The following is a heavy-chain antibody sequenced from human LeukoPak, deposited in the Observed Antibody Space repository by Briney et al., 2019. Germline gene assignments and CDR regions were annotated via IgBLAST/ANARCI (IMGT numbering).Heavy chain of an antibody. V-gene: IGHV4-34*08. CDR1: GETLNGHY. Sequence: SETLSLTCAVYGETLNGHYWSWIRQSPGKGLEWIGEGSDSGGTKFNPSLKSRASISADTSRNQFSLKLRSVTAADTAVYYCAKNGQSGISFDPWGQGTPVTVSS. D-gene: IGHD1-26*01. CDR3: AKNGQSGISFDP. CDR2: GSDSGGT. J-gene: IGHJ5*02.